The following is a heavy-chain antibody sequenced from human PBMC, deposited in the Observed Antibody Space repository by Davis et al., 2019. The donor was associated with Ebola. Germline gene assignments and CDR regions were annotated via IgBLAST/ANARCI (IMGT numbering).Heavy chain of an antibody. Sequence: GESLKISCAASGFTFSRYNMNWVRQAPGKGLEWVSSISTSSNYITYADSVKGRFTISRDNAKNSLYLQMNSLRAEDTAVYYCASRYCSGGSCYSFDYWGHGTLVTVSS. D-gene: IGHD2-15*01. V-gene: IGHV3-21*01. J-gene: IGHJ4*01. CDR1: GFTFSRYN. CDR3: ASRYCSGGSCYSFDY. CDR2: ISTSSNYI.